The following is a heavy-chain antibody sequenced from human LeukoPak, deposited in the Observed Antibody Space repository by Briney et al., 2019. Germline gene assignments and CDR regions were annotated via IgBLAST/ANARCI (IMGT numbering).Heavy chain of an antibody. CDR3: ARDKYGSDWYYFDY. CDR1: GGSISSGGYY. CDR2: ISYSGNT. J-gene: IGHJ4*02. Sequence: SETLSLTCTVSGGSISSGGYYWSWIRQHPGKGLEWIGYISYSGNTNYSPSLKSRVTISVDTSKNQFSLDLRSVTAADTAVYYCARDKYGSDWYYFDYWGQGTLVTVSS. V-gene: IGHV4-61*08. D-gene: IGHD6-19*01.